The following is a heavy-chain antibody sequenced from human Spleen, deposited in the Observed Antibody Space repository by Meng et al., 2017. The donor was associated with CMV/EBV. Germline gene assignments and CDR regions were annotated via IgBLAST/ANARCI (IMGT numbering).Heavy chain of an antibody. V-gene: IGHV4-59*01. J-gene: IGHJ4*02. D-gene: IGHD6-13*01. CDR1: GFTLNSYD. CDR2: IYYSGST. CDR3: ARDRSSHLDY. Sequence: GSLRLSCAASGFTLNSYDMNWVRQAPGKGLEWIGYIYYSGSTNYNPALKSRVTISVDTSKNQFSLKLSSVTAADTAVYYCARDRSSHLDYWGQGTLVTVSS.